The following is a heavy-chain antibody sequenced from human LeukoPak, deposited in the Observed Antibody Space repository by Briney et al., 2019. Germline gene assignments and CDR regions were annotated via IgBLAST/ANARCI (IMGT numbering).Heavy chain of an antibody. J-gene: IGHJ4*02. CDR3: TTHIVVVPAAKSY. CDR2: IKSKTDGGTK. V-gene: IGHV3-15*01. D-gene: IGHD2-2*01. CDR1: GFTFSNAW. Sequence: GGSPRLSCAASGFTFSNAWMNWVRQAPGKGLEWVGRIKSKTDGGTKDYAAPVKGRFTISRDDSKNTLYLQMNSLKTEDTAVYYCTTHIVVVPAAKSYWGQGTLVTVSS.